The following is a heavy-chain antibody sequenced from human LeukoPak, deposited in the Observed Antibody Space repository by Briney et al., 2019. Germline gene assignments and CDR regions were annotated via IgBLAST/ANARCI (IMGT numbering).Heavy chain of an antibody. CDR3: ARQSGDQSSAWYFDA. Sequence: KPSETLSLTCAVSGGSISSSSYYWGWIRQPPGKGLEWIGSIYYSGSTYFNPSLKSRITMSVDTSKNQFSLKLNSVTAADTAIYYCARQSGDQSSAWYFDAWGQGTLVTVSS. CDR2: IYYSGST. J-gene: IGHJ4*02. V-gene: IGHV4-39*01. CDR1: GGSISSSSYY. D-gene: IGHD6-19*01.